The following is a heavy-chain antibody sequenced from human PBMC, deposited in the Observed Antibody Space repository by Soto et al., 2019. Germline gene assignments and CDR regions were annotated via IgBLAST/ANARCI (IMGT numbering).Heavy chain of an antibody. CDR1: GGSFSGYY. V-gene: IGHV4-34*01. D-gene: IGHD6-19*01. CDR3: ASKQWLGPLDS. J-gene: IGHJ4*02. CDR2: ISHSRST. Sequence: QVQLQQWGAGLLKPSETLSLTCAVYGGSFSGYYWCWIRQSPGKGLEWIREISHSRSTNYSPSLTSRVTMSVDTSKNQISLRLTSVTAADTAVYYCASKQWLGPLDSWGQGNLVTVSS.